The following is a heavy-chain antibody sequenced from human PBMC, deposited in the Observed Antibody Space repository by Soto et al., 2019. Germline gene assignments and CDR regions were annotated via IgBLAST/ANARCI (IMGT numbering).Heavy chain of an antibody. V-gene: IGHV3-21*01. D-gene: IGHD6-19*01. CDR3: ARGGSGSSGQDFDY. CDR2: ISSSSSYI. Sequence: PVGSLRLSCAASGFTFSSYSMNWVRQAPGKGLEWVSSISSSSSYIYYADSVKGRFTISRDNAKNSLYLQMNSLRAEDTAVYYCARGGSGSSGQDFDYWGQGTLVTRLL. CDR1: GFTFSSYS. J-gene: IGHJ4*02.